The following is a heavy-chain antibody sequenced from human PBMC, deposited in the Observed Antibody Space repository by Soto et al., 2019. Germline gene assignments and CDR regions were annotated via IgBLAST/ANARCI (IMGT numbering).Heavy chain of an antibody. V-gene: IGHV3-11*05. CDR1: GFTFSDYY. D-gene: IGHD6-13*01. J-gene: IGHJ4*02. CDR2: ISSSSSYT. CDR3: ARDRAAADGPAQDFDY. Sequence: GGSLRLSCAASGFTFSDYYMSWIRQAPGKGLEWVSYISSSSSYTNYADSVKGRFTISRDNAKNSLYLQMNSLRAEDTAVYYCARDRAAADGPAQDFDYWGQGTLVTVSS.